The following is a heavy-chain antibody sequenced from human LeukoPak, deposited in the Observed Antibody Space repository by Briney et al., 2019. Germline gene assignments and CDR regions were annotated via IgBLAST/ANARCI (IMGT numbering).Heavy chain of an antibody. CDR2: IYTSGST. CDR3: ARGNWNDVSQNWFDP. D-gene: IGHD1-1*01. Sequence: SETLSLTCTVSGGSISSYYWSWIRQPAGKGLEWIGRIYTSGSTNYSPSLKSRVTMSVDTSKNQFSLKLSSVTAADTAVYYCARGNWNDVSQNWFDPWGQGTLVTVSS. J-gene: IGHJ5*02. CDR1: GGSISSYY. V-gene: IGHV4-4*07.